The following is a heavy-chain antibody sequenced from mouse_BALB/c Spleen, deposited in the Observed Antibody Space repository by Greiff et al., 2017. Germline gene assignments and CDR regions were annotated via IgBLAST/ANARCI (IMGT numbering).Heavy chain of an antibody. CDR3: ASITTVVACDY. Sequence: DVQLVESGGGLVKPGGSLKLSCAASGFTFSSYAMSWVRQTPEKRLEWVASISSGGSPYYPDSVKGRFTISRDNARNILYLQMSSLRSEDTAMYYCASITTVVACDYWGQGTTLTVSS. CDR1: GFTFSSYA. J-gene: IGHJ2*01. D-gene: IGHD1-1*01. CDR2: ISSGGSP. V-gene: IGHV5-6-5*01.